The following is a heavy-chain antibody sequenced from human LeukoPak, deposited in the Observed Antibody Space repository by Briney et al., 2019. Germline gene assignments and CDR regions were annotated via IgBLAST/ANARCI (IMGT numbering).Heavy chain of an antibody. D-gene: IGHD3-10*01. CDR1: GYTFTSYA. J-gene: IGHJ5*02. V-gene: IGHV1-3*01. Sequence: ASVKVSCKASGYTFTSYAMHWVRQAPGQRLEWMGWINAGNGNTKYSQKFQGRVTITRDTSASTAYMELSSLRPEDTAVYYCARGITMVRGVIITYNWFDPWGQGTLVTVSS. CDR2: INAGNGNT. CDR3: ARGITMVRGVIITYNWFDP.